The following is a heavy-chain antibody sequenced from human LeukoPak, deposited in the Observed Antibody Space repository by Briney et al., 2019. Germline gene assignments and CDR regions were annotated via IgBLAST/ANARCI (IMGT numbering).Heavy chain of an antibody. D-gene: IGHD2-8*01. Sequence: PSETLSLTCTVSGYSISSGYYWGWIRQPPGKGLEWIGSIYHSGSTYYNPSLKSRVTISVDTSKNQFSLKLSSVTAADTAVYYCARAYRMRFDYWGQGTLVTVSS. CDR2: IYHSGST. CDR1: GYSISSGYY. J-gene: IGHJ4*02. CDR3: ARAYRMRFDY. V-gene: IGHV4-38-2*02.